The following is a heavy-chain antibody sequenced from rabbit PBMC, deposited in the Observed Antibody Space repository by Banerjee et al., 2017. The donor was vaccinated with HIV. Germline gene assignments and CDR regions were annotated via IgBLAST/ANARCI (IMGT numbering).Heavy chain of an antibody. CDR1: GIDFSSYYY. J-gene: IGHJ4*01. V-gene: IGHV1S43*01. CDR3: ARRYGGDGYATDL. Sequence: QEQLKETGGGLVQPGGSLTLTCKASGIDFSSYYYMCWVRQAPGKGLEWIGYIDPVFGRTYYATWVNGRFTISSHNAQNTLYLQLNSLTAADTATYFCARRYGGDGYATDLWGPGTLVTVS. CDR2: IDPVFGRT. D-gene: IGHD6-1*01.